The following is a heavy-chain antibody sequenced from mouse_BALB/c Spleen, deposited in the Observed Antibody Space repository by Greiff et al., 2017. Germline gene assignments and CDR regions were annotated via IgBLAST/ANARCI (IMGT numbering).Heavy chain of an antibody. D-gene: IGHD1-2*01. V-gene: IGHV2-9*02. CDR1: GFSLTSYG. J-gene: IGHJ3*01. Sequence: VQLQESGPGLVAPSQSLSITCTVSGFSLTSYGVHWVRQPPGKGLEWLGVIWAGGSTNYNSALMSRLSISKDNSKSQVFLKMNSLQTDDTAMYYCASHYAFAYWGQGTLVTVSA. CDR2: IWAGGST. CDR3: ASHYAFAY.